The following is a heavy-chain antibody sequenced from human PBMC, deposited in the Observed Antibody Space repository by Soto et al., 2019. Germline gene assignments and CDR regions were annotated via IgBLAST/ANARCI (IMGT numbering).Heavy chain of an antibody. J-gene: IGHJ6*02. V-gene: IGHV3-48*02. CDR3: ARPGEGVLFYYALDV. CDR1: GFTLSSYS. D-gene: IGHD3-16*01. Sequence: EVQLVESGGGLVQPGGSLRLSCVASGFTLSSYSMNWVRQAPGKGLEWISYISSGSDTIYYADSVKGRFTDSRDNAKNSLFLQMNRLRDEDTAVYYWARPGEGVLFYYALDVWGQGTTVTVSS. CDR2: ISSGSDTI.